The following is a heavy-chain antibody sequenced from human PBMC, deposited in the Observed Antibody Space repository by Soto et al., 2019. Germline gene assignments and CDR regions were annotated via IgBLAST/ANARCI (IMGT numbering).Heavy chain of an antibody. J-gene: IGHJ4*02. V-gene: IGHV3-23*01. CDR2: ISGSGGST. CDR1: GFTFSSYA. D-gene: IGHD1-26*01. CDR3: VKKSISQGSGSEHFDY. Sequence: GGSLRLSCAASGFTFSSYAMTWVRQDPGKGLEWVSGISGSGGSTYYADSVKGRFTISRDNSKNTLYLQMNSLRADDTAVYYCVKKSISQGSGSEHFDYWGQGTLVTVSS.